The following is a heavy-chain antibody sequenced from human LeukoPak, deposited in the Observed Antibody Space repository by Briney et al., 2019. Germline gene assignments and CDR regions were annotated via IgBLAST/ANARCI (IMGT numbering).Heavy chain of an antibody. V-gene: IGHV4-31*03. D-gene: IGHD3-3*01. CDR1: GGSISSGGYY. J-gene: IGHJ5*02. CDR2: IYYSGST. Sequence: SETLSLTCTVSGGSISSGGYYWSWIRQHPGKGLEWIGYIYYSGSTYYNPSLKSRVTISVDTSNNQFSLKLSSVTAADTAVYYCARGIKYDFWSGSSDENWFDPWGQGTLVTVSS. CDR3: ARGIKYDFWSGSSDENWFDP.